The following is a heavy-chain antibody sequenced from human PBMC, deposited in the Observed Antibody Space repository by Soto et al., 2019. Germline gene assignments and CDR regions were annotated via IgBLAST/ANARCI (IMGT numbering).Heavy chain of an antibody. Sequence: GESLKIACQGSGYSFASYWIGWVRQMPGKDLERMGIIYPGDSDTRYSPSFQGQVTISVDKSLRTAYLQWTSLKASDTALYYCARTRSFTLGFYYDGMDVWGQGTTVTVSS. J-gene: IGHJ6*02. V-gene: IGHV5-51*01. CDR3: ARTRSFTLGFYYDGMDV. CDR1: GYSFASYW. CDR2: IYPGDSDT. D-gene: IGHD6-6*01.